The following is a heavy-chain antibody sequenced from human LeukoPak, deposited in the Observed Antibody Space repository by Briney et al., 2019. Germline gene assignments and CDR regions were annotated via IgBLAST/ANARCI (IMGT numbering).Heavy chain of an antibody. CDR2: IYSGGST. CDR3: ARVLRYFDWLPLD. V-gene: IGHV3-53*01. J-gene: IGHJ4*02. CDR1: GFTVSSNY. Sequence: GGSLRLSCAASGFTVSSNYTSWVRQAPGKGLEWVSVIYSGGSTYYADSVKGRFTISRDNSKNTLYLQMNSLRAEDTAVYYCARVLRYFDWLPLDWGQGTLVTVSS. D-gene: IGHD3-9*01.